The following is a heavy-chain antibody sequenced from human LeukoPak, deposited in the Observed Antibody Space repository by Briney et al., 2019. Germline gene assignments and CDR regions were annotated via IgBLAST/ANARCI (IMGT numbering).Heavy chain of an antibody. CDR1: GVSISSYY. Sequence: SETLSLTCTVSGVSISSYYWSWIRQPPGKGLEWIGYISNSGSTNYNPSLKSRVTISVDTSKNQFSLKLSSVTAADTAVYYCARGRELSRTFDYWGQGTLVTVSS. V-gene: IGHV4-59*12. D-gene: IGHD3-16*02. CDR2: ISNSGST. CDR3: ARGRELSRTFDY. J-gene: IGHJ4*02.